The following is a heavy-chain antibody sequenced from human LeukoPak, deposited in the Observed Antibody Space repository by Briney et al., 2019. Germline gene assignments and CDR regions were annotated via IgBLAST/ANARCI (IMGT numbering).Heavy chain of an antibody. CDR1: GGSISSYY. Sequence: SETLSLTCTVSGGSISSYYWTWVRQPPGKGLEWIGFIYYSGTSNYNPSLNSRVNMSIDTSKKQFSLKLSSVTAADTAAYFCARAKFTNYALDIWGRGTMVTVSS. J-gene: IGHJ3*02. CDR2: IYYSGTS. D-gene: IGHD2-8*01. V-gene: IGHV4-59*01. CDR3: ARAKFTNYALDI.